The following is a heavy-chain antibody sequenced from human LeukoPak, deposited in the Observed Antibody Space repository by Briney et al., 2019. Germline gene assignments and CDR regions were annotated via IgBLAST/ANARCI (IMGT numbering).Heavy chain of an antibody. V-gene: IGHV5-51*01. CDR3: ATGSNWRTNWFDP. Sequence: GESLKISCKGSGYSFATYWIGWVRQMPGKGLELMGIIYPGDSDTRYSPSFQGQVTISADKSIRTAYLQWSRLQASDTAMYYCATGSNWRTNWFDPWGQGTLVTVSS. CDR1: GYSFATYW. D-gene: IGHD6-13*01. J-gene: IGHJ5*02. CDR2: IYPGDSDT.